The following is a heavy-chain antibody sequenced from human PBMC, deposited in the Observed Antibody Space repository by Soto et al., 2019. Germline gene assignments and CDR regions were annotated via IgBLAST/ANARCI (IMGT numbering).Heavy chain of an antibody. CDR2: IYYSGST. CDR3: ARDGGSSWYEYYYYGMDV. Sequence: SETLSLTCTVSGGSISSYYWSWIRQPPGKGLEWIGYIYYSGSTNYNPSLKSRVTISVDTSKNQFSLKLSSVTAADTAVYYCARDGGSSWYEYYYYGMDVWGQGTTVTVSS. V-gene: IGHV4-59*01. CDR1: GGSISSYY. J-gene: IGHJ6*02. D-gene: IGHD6-13*01.